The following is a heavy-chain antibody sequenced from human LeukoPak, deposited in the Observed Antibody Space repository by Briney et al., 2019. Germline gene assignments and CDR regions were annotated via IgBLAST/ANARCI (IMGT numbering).Heavy chain of an antibody. Sequence: SETLSLTCDVSGGSISNTNWGSWVRQPPGQGLEWIGEISLPGETNYNPSINGRVTMSLDGSRNQLSLTLTSVTAAETAIYYCSRESGDLCPFGYWGQGTLVIVPT. J-gene: IGHJ4*02. V-gene: IGHV4-4*02. CDR1: GGSISNTNW. D-gene: IGHD3-16*01. CDR2: ISLPGET. CDR3: SRESGDLCPFGY.